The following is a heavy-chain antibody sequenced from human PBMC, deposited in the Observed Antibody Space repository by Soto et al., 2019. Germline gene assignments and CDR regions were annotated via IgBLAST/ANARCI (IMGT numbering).Heavy chain of an antibody. V-gene: IGHV3-9*01. Sequence: EEQLVESGGGLVRPGRSLRLSCAGSGFTFDDYTMHWVRQAPGKGLEGVAGITLSSRNIAYADSVKGRFTISRDNAKNSLYLQMSSLRPEDTALYYCAKDWEVVSGNGAFDVWGRGTMVTVSS. D-gene: IGHD3-22*01. CDR2: ITLSSRNI. CDR1: GFTFDDYT. J-gene: IGHJ3*01. CDR3: AKDWEVVSGNGAFDV.